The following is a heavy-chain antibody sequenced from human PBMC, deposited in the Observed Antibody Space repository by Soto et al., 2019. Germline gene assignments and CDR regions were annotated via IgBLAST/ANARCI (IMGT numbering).Heavy chain of an antibody. CDR1: GFTFSNYW. J-gene: IGHJ6*02. CDR2: INSDGSSI. D-gene: IGHD3-10*01. V-gene: IGHV3-74*01. CDR3: ARGVRGVTNGMDV. Sequence: EVQLVESGGGLVQPGGSLRLSCAASGFTFSNYWMHWVRQAPGKGLVWVSRINSDGSSISYADSMKGRFTISRDNAKNTLYLQMNSLRAEDTAMYYCARGVRGVTNGMDVWCQGTTVTVSS.